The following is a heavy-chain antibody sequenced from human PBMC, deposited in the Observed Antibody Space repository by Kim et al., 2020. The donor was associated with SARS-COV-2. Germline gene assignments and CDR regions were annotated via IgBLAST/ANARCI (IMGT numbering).Heavy chain of an antibody. V-gene: IGHV4-59*01. Sequence: SETLSLTCTVSGDSFSSYYWSWIRQPPGKGLEWIGHIFYSGSTNYKPSLKSRVIISVDTSKNQFSLKLRSVTAADTAVYYCARGGGSLDYWGQETLVTFS. D-gene: IGHD2-15*01. CDR3: ARGGGSLDY. CDR1: GDSFSSYY. J-gene: IGHJ4*02. CDR2: IFYSGST.